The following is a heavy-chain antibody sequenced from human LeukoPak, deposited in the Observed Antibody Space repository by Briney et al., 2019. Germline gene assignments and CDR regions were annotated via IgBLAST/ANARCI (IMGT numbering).Heavy chain of an antibody. D-gene: IGHD4-11*01. J-gene: IGHJ4*02. CDR2: INHSGRT. CDR1: GGSFSGYY. Sequence: PSETLSLTCAVYGGSFSGYYWSCIRHPPGKGLEWIGEINHSGRTNYNPSRKSRVTISVDTSKNQFSLKLSSVTAADTAVYYCATAVWQGLVTTRDYWGQGTLVTVSS. V-gene: IGHV4-34*01. CDR3: ATAVWQGLVTTRDY.